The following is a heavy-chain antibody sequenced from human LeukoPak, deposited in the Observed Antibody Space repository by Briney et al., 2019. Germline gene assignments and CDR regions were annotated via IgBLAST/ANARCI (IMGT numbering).Heavy chain of an antibody. CDR2: ISSSGSTI. CDR1: GFTFSSYE. V-gene: IGHV3-48*03. D-gene: IGHD3-22*01. J-gene: IGHJ4*02. CDR3: ARRYFYDSSTYYPLDY. Sequence: PGGSLRLSCAASGFTFSSYEMNWVRQAPGKGLEWVSYISSSGSTIYYADSVKGRFTISRDNAKNTLYLQMNSLRAEDTAVYYCARRYFYDSSTYYPLDYWGQGTLVTVSS.